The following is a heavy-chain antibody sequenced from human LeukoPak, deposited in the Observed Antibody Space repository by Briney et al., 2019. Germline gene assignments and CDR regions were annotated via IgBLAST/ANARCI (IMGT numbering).Heavy chain of an antibody. Sequence: GGSLRLSCAASGFTFSSYSMNWVRQAPGKGLEWVSSISSSSSYIYYADSVKGRFTISRDNAKNSLYLQMNSLRAEDTAVYCCASEAAAAHDAFDIWGQGTMVTVSS. D-gene: IGHD6-13*01. CDR2: ISSSSSYI. CDR1: GFTFSSYS. V-gene: IGHV3-21*01. J-gene: IGHJ3*02. CDR3: ASEAAAAHDAFDI.